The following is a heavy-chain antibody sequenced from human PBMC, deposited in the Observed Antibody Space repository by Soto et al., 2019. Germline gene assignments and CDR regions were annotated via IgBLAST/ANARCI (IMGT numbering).Heavy chain of an antibody. J-gene: IGHJ4*02. V-gene: IGHV3-7*01. Sequence: GGSLRLSCAASGFTFTSSWMSWVRQAPGKGLEWVANINQDGSEKYYVDSVKGRFTISRDNTKNSLSLQMNSLRAEDTAVYYCARGPYWGQGTLVTVSS. CDR3: ARGPY. CDR2: INQDGSEK. CDR1: GFTFTSSW.